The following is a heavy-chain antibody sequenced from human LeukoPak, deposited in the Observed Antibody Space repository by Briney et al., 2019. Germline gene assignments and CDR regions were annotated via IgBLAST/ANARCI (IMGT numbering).Heavy chain of an antibody. Sequence: PGGSLRLSCAASGFTFDDYSMHWVRQAPGKGLEWVSLITWDGGITYYADSVKGRFTISRHNSKNSLYLQMNSLRTEDSAFYYCATGRRGTYYYMDVWGKGTTVTVSS. CDR1: GFTFDDYS. J-gene: IGHJ6*03. D-gene: IGHD1-14*01. V-gene: IGHV3-43*01. CDR3: ATGRRGTYYYMDV. CDR2: ITWDGGIT.